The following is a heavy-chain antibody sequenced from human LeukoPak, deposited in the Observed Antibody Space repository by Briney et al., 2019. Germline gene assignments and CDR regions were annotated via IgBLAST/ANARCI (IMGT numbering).Heavy chain of an antibody. V-gene: IGHV1-18*01. J-gene: IGHJ6*02. CDR3: ARGYSHYYGMDV. Sequence: ASVKVSCKASGYTFTSYGISWVRQAPGQGLEWMGWISAYNGNTNYAQKFQGRVTMTRNTSISTAYMELSSLRSEDTAVYYCARGYSHYYGMDVWGQGTTVTVSS. D-gene: IGHD1-1*01. CDR1: GYTFTSYG. CDR2: ISAYNGNT.